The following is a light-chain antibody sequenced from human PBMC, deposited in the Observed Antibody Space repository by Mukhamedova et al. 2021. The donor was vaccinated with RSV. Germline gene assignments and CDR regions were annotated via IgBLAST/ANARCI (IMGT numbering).Light chain of an antibody. J-gene: IGKJ2*01. CDR3: QQYYSTPRT. V-gene: IGKV4-1*01. Sequence: AWYQQKPGQPPKLLIYWASTRESGVPDRFSGSGSGTDLTLTISSLQAEDVAVYYCQQYYSTPRTFGQGTKLEI. CDR2: WAS.